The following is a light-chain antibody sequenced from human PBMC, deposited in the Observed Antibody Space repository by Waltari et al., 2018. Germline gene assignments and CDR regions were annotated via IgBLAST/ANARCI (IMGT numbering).Light chain of an antibody. CDR1: QNVASQ. J-gene: IGKJ4*01. V-gene: IGKV3-11*01. Sequence: ELVLTQSPATPSLSPGAIAALSCRASQNVASQLAWYQQRPGQAPRLLIDDVSNRATGIPARFSGSGSGTDFTLTISSLEPEDFAVYYCQQRDSWPLTFGGGTKVEIK. CDR3: QQRDSWPLT. CDR2: DVS.